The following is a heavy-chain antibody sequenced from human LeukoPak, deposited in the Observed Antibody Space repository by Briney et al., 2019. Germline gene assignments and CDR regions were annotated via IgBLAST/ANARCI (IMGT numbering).Heavy chain of an antibody. V-gene: IGHV3-53*01. J-gene: IGHJ4*02. D-gene: IGHD5-24*01. CDR2: IYSGGST. CDR1: GFTVSRSY. CDR3: ARAAMAVFDH. Sequence: GGSLRLSCAASGFTVSRSYMTWVRQAPGKGLEWISVIYSGGSTYYADSVKGRFTISRDNSKNIVYLQMNRLRADDTAVYYCARAAMAVFDHWGQCPLVIVSA.